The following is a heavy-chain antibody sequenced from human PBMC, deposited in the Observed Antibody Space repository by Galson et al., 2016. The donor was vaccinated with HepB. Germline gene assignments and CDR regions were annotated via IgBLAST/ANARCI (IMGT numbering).Heavy chain of an antibody. V-gene: IGHV3-7*01. Sequence: SLRLSCAASGFTFSSYWMTWVRQAQGKGPEWMAHINEDGSKKYYVESVKGRFTISRDNAKNSLYRQMDSLRAEDTAVYSCVTERRTSSWCFWGQGTLVTVSS. CDR3: VTERRTSSWCF. CDR1: GFTFSSYW. D-gene: IGHD6-13*01. J-gene: IGHJ1*01. CDR2: INEDGSKK.